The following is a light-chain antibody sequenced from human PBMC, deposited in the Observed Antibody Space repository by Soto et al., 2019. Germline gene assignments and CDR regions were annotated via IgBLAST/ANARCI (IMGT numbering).Light chain of an antibody. CDR2: GAS. CDR1: QSVTSSY. J-gene: IGKJ2*01. V-gene: IGKV3-20*01. Sequence: EIVLTQSPCTLSLSPGERASLSCRASQSVTSSYLAWYQQKPGQAPRLLIYGASSRATGIPDRFSGSGSETDFTLTISRLEPEDFAVYYCQHYNNWPFTFGQGTKVDIK. CDR3: QHYNNWPFT.